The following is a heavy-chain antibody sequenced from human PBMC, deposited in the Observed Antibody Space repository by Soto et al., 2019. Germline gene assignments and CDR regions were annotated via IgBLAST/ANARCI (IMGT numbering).Heavy chain of an antibody. Sequence: QLQLQESGSGLVKPSQTLSLTCAVSGGSISSGGYSWSWIRQPPGKGLEWIGYIYHSGSTYYNPSLKGRVTVSVDRSKNPFSLKLGSVAAADTAVYYCAAGGGLPRYYWGQGTLVTVSS. CDR1: GGSISSGGYS. CDR2: IYHSGST. V-gene: IGHV4-30-2*01. J-gene: IGHJ4*02. D-gene: IGHD5-12*01. CDR3: AAGGGLPRYY.